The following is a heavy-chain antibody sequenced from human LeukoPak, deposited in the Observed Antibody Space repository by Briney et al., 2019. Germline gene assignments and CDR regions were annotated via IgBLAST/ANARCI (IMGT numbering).Heavy chain of an antibody. Sequence: ASVKVSCKASGYTFANYGVHWVRHAPGQRLEWMGWINGGNGYTKYSQKFQGRVTITGDTSASTAYMELSSLRSEDTAVYYCARYINGAFDYWGQGTLATVSS. D-gene: IGHD2-8*01. CDR2: INGGNGYT. V-gene: IGHV1-3*01. J-gene: IGHJ4*02. CDR3: ARYINGAFDY. CDR1: GYTFANYG.